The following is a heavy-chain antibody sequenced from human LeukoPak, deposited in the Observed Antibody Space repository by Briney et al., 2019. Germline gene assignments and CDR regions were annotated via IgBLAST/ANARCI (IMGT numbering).Heavy chain of an antibody. Sequence: GGSLRLSCAASGFTFSSYAMHWVRQAPGKGLEWVAVISYDGSNKYYADSVKGRFTISRDNSKNTLYLQMNSLRAEDTAVYYCAKDLLVVVTAYCFDYWGQGTLVTVSS. J-gene: IGHJ4*02. CDR3: AKDLLVVVTAYCFDY. CDR1: GFTFSSYA. V-gene: IGHV3-30-3*01. CDR2: ISYDGSNK. D-gene: IGHD2-21*02.